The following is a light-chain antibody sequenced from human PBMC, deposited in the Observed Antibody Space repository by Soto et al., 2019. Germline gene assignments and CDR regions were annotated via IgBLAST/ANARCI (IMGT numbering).Light chain of an antibody. CDR3: QKYSSVPG. Sequence: DIQMTQSPSSLSASVGDRVTITCRASQGISNYIAWYQQKPGKPPKLLIYAASTLQSGVPSRFSGSGSGTDVTITINSLQPEVVASYSCQKYSSVPGFGRGTKVDIK. V-gene: IGKV1-27*01. CDR2: AAS. CDR1: QGISNY. J-gene: IGKJ3*01.